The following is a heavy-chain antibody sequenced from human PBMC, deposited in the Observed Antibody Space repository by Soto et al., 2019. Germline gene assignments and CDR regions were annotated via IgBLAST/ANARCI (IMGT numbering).Heavy chain of an antibody. Sequence: PSETLSLTCAVYGGSFSGYYWSWIRQPPGKGLEWIGEINHSGSTNYNPSLKSRVTISVDTSKNQFSLKLSSVTAADTAVYYCARVGGSGWYLKYFQHWGQGTLVTVSS. CDR1: GGSFSGYY. V-gene: IGHV4-34*01. D-gene: IGHD6-19*01. J-gene: IGHJ1*01. CDR2: INHSGST. CDR3: ARVGGSGWYLKYFQH.